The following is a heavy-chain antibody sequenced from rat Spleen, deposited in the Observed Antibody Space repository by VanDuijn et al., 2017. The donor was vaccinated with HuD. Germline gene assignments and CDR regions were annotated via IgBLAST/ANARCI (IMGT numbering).Heavy chain of an antibody. CDR1: GFTFSDYY. CDR3: ARHAGDDGSFFDY. CDR2: IHYDGSCT. D-gene: IGHD1-3*01. J-gene: IGHJ2*01. Sequence: EVQLVESGGGLVQPGGSMNLSCAASGFTFSDYYMAWVRQAPKKGLEWVASIHYDGSCTYYGDSVKGRFTISRDNAKITLYLQMNSLRSEDTATYYCARHAGDDGSFFDYWGQGVMVTVSS. V-gene: IGHV5-22*01.